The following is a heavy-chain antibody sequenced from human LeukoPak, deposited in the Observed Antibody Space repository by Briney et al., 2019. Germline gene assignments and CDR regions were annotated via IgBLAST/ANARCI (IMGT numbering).Heavy chain of an antibody. V-gene: IGHV3-21*01. CDR2: ISSSSSYI. CDR1: GFTFSTYN. Sequence: GGSLRLSYAASGFTFSTYNMKWVRQAPGKGLEWVASISSSSSYIYYADSMKGRFTISRDNAKNSLYLQMNSLRAEDTAVYYCARGKDCSGGRCCVESWGQGTLVTVSS. J-gene: IGHJ4*02. CDR3: ARGKDCSGGRCCVES. D-gene: IGHD2-15*01.